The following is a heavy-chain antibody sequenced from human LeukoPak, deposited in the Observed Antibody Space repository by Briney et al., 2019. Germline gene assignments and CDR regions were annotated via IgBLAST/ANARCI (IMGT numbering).Heavy chain of an antibody. CDR3: ASAVGI. CDR1: GGSISSHY. J-gene: IGHJ3*02. V-gene: IGHV4-59*11. CDR2: IYYSGST. Sequence: PSETLSLTCTVSGGSISSHYWSWIRQPPGKGLEWIGYIYYSGSTNYNPTLKSRVTISVDTSKNQFSLKLSSVTAADTAVYYCASAVGIWGQGTMVTVSS.